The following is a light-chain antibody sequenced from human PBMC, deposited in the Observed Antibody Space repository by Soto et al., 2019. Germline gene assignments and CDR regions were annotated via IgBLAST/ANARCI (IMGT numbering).Light chain of an antibody. CDR3: AAWDASLNGHV. J-gene: IGLJ1*01. V-gene: IGLV1-44*01. CDR1: SSNIGTSS. Sequence: QSVLTQPHSASGTPGQRVTISCSGSSSNIGTSSVHWFQQLPGTAPKLLISTTNQRPSGVPERFSGSKSGTSASLAISGLQSEDEADYYSAAWDASLNGHVFGTGTKLTVL. CDR2: TTN.